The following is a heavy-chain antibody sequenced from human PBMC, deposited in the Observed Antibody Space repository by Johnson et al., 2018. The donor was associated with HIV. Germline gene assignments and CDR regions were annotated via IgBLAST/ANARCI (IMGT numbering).Heavy chain of an antibody. CDR3: ARRSSYDAFDI. J-gene: IGHJ3*02. V-gene: IGHV3-11*01. Sequence: QVQLVESGGGVVQPGGSLRLSCAASGFTFSSYWMSWIRQTPGKGLEWLSYISSSASTIYYADSVKGRFTISRDNAKNSLYLQMNSLRAEDTALYYCARRSSYDAFDIWGQGTMVTVSS. CDR1: GFTFSSYW. CDR2: ISSSASTI.